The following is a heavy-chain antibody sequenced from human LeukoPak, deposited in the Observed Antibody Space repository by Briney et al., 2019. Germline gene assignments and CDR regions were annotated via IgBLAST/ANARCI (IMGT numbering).Heavy chain of an antibody. CDR2: IFYAGKT. CDR1: GDSFRSGGLY. V-gene: IGHV4-61*08. Sequence: SEALSLTCTLSGDSFRSGGLYWGWIRQPPGKRPEWIGDIFYAGKTNYSPSLKSRATISLDTSKSQFSLKLTSMTAADTAVYYCARIFDSWGQGVLVTVSS. J-gene: IGHJ4*02. CDR3: ARIFDS.